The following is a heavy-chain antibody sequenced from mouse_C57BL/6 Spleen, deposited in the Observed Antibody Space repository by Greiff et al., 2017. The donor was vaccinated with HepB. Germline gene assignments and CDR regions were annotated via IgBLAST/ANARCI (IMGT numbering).Heavy chain of an antibody. CDR1: GFTFSSYA. V-gene: IGHV5-4*01. CDR3: AREGDDGYLPFAY. D-gene: IGHD2-3*01. CDR2: ISDGGSYT. J-gene: IGHJ3*01. Sequence: DVKLVESGGGLVKPGGSLKLSCAASGFTFSSYAMSWVRQTPEKRLEWVATISDGGSYTYYPDNVKGRFTISRDNAKNNLYLQMSHLKSEDTAMYYCAREGDDGYLPFAYWGQGTLVTVSA.